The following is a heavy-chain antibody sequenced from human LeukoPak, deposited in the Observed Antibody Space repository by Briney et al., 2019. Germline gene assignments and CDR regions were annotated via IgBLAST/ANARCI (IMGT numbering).Heavy chain of an antibody. CDR2: ISGSGGSI. V-gene: IGHV3-23*01. Sequence: GGLRLSCAASGFTFSSYAMSWVRQAPGKGLEWVSVISGSGGSIYYADSVKGRFTISRDNSKDTAYLQMSSLRAEDTAVYYCAKDRGYWGQGTLVTVSS. J-gene: IGHJ4*02. CDR1: GFTFSSYA. CDR3: AKDRGY.